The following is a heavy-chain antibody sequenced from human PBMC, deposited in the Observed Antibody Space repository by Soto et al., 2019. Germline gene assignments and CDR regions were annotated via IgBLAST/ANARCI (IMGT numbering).Heavy chain of an antibody. CDR2: ISIYGSNK. CDR3: AKGSEAARQELDY. V-gene: IGHV3-30*18. J-gene: IGHJ4*02. Sequence: QVQLVESGGGVVQPGRSLRLSCAASGFTFSTYGMDWVRQYPGKGPEWVAVISIYGSNKYYADSVKGRFTISRDNSKNTMYLQMNSLRADDTAVYYCAKGSEAARQELDYWGQGTLVTVSS. CDR1: GFTFSTYG. D-gene: IGHD6-6*01.